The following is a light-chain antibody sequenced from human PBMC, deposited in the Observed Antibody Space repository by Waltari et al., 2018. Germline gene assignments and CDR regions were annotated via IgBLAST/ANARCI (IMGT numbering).Light chain of an antibody. CDR1: SYDVGGYNY. CDR2: DVS. CDR3: CSFAGTSWV. J-gene: IGLJ3*02. Sequence: QSALTQPRSVSGSPAQSVTISRPGTSYDVGGYNYVSWYQQYPGKAPKVMIYDVSKRPSGVTDRFSGSKSGNTASLTISGLQAEDEADYYCCSFAGTSWVFGGGTKVTVL. V-gene: IGLV2-11*01.